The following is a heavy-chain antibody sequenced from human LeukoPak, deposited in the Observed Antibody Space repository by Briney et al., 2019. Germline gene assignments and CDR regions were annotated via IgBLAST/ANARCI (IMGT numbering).Heavy chain of an antibody. D-gene: IGHD4-23*01. J-gene: IGHJ1*01. CDR2: IYPGDSDT. Sequence: GESLKISCQGSGYSFTNYWIGWVRQMPGKGLEWMGIIYPGDSDTRYSPSFQGQVTISADKSISTAYLQWATLEASATAMYYCVRLVYGGSSRHFQDWGQGTLVTVSS. CDR1: GYSFTNYW. V-gene: IGHV5-51*01. CDR3: VRLVYGGSSRHFQD.